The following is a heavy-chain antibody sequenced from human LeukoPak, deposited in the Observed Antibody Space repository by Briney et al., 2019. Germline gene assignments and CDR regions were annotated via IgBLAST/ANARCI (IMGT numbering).Heavy chain of an antibody. CDR2: ISGDGGST. D-gene: IGHD4-17*01. V-gene: IGHV3-43*02. CDR3: AKDSGYDWDYGDYENYFDY. CDR1: GFTFDDYG. Sequence: GGSLRLSCAASGFTFDDYGMSWVRQAPGKGLEWVSLISGDGGSTYYADSVKGRSTISRDNSKNSLYLQMNSLRTEDTALYYCAKDSGYDWDYGDYENYFDYWGQGTLVTVSS. J-gene: IGHJ4*02.